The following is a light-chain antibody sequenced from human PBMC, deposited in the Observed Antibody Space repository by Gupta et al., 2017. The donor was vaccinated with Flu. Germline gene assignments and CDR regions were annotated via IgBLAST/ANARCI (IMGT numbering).Light chain of an antibody. CDR3: ADCDDNLDGVI. CDR2: SRR. V-gene: IGLV1-44*01. Sequence: QSILSQPPSVSGAPGQSVTISCLGSDSNIGRNSVNWYQHFPGAAPRLLIYSRRQRPSGVPDRFSGSQSGTSASLTISGLRSEDEADYYCADCDDNLDGVIVGGGTKVTVL. CDR1: DSNIGRNS. J-gene: IGLJ2*01.